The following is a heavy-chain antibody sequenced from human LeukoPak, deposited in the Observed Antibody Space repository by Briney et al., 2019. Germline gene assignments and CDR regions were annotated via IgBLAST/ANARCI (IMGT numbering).Heavy chain of an antibody. J-gene: IGHJ6*02. CDR1: GFTFSDHY. CDR2: TRNKANSYTT. D-gene: IGHD3-9*01. CDR3: VRVARSDYDILTGYYPHYYYYGMDV. Sequence: GGSLRLSCAASGFTFSDHYMDWARQAPGKGLEWVGRTRNKANSYTTEYAASVKGRFTISRDDSKNSLYLQMNSLKTEDTAVYCCVRVARSDYDILTGYYPHYYYYGMDVWGQGTTVTVSS. V-gene: IGHV3-72*01.